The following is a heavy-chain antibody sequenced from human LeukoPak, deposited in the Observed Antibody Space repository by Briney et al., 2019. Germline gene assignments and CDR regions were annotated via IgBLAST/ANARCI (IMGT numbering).Heavy chain of an antibody. D-gene: IGHD1-26*01. Sequence: ASVKVSCKASGYTFTSYYMHWVRQAPGQGLEWMGIINPSGGSTSYAQKFQGRVTMTRDTSTSTVYMELSSPRSEDTAVYYCAREERWELLGGHYYYYGMDVWGQGTTVTVSS. CDR1: GYTFTSYY. V-gene: IGHV1-46*01. J-gene: IGHJ6*02. CDR3: AREERWELLGGHYYYYGMDV. CDR2: INPSGGST.